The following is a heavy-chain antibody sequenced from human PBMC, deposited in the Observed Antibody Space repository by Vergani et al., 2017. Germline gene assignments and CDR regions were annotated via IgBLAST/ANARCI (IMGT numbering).Heavy chain of an antibody. V-gene: IGHV3-30*02. Sequence: QVQLVESGGGVVQPGGSLRLSCAASGFTFSTYGMHWVRQAPGKGLEWVAFIRYDGSNKYYADSVKGRFTISRDNSKNTVYVQMSSLRSEDMAVYYCAKERDAREDRLPDYWGQGTLVTVSS. CDR2: IRYDGSNK. CDR3: AKERDAREDRLPDY. D-gene: IGHD5/OR15-5a*01. J-gene: IGHJ4*02. CDR1: GFTFSTYG.